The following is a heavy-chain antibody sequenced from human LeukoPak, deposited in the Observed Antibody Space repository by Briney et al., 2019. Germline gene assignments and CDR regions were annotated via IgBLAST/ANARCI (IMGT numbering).Heavy chain of an antibody. CDR1: GGSFSGYY. CDR3: ARDDPNKYYFDY. CDR2: INHSGST. D-gene: IGHD2/OR15-2a*01. J-gene: IGHJ4*02. V-gene: IGHV4-34*01. Sequence: SETLSLTCAVYGGSFSGYYWSWIRQPPGKGLEWIGEINHSGSTNYNPSLKSRVTISVDTSKNQFSLKLSSVTAADTAVYYCARDDPNKYYFDYWGQGTLVTVSS.